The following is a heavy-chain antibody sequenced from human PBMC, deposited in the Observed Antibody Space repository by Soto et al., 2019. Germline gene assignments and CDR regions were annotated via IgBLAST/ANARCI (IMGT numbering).Heavy chain of an antibody. CDR2: IKTDGSER. V-gene: IGHV3-7*03. Sequence: PGGSLRLSCAASGFTFSSFWMSWARQAPGKGLEWVANIKTDGSERYYMDSVRGRFTTSRGNSRNIFYLQMNSLTGEDTAVYYCTRDGSPFALDVWGLGTSVTVSS. J-gene: IGHJ6*02. CDR1: GFTFSSFW. CDR3: TRDGSPFALDV.